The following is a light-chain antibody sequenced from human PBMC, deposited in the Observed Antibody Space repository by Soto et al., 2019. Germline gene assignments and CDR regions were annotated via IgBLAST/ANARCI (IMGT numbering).Light chain of an antibody. Sequence: EIVLTQSPGTLSLSAGERVTLSCRASQSVSSNYLAWYQQKPGQAPRLLIFGTPYRATGIPDRFSGSGSGTDFTLTINRLEPEDFALYYCQHYGSSPPEFTFGPGTKVDIK. CDR1: QSVSSNY. J-gene: IGKJ3*01. CDR3: QHYGSSPPEFT. CDR2: GTP. V-gene: IGKV3-20*01.